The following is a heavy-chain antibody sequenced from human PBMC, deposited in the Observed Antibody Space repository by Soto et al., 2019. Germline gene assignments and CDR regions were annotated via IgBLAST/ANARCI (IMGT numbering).Heavy chain of an antibody. Sequence: GGSMRLSCAASGFTFSSYGMHWVRQAPGKGLEWVAVISYDGSNKYYADSVKGRFTISRDNSKNTLYLQMNSLRAEDTAVYYWAKEGRSSSWSFGDYYYGIDGWGQGTTVTV. J-gene: IGHJ6*02. CDR1: GFTFSSYG. V-gene: IGHV3-30*18. CDR3: AKEGRSSSWSFGDYYYGIDG. D-gene: IGHD6-13*01. CDR2: ISYDGSNK.